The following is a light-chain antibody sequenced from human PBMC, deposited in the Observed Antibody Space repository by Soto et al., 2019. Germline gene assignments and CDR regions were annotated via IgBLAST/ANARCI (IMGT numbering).Light chain of an antibody. Sequence: QSVLTQPPSVSGAPGQRVTISCTGSSPNIGAGYDVHWYQQLPGTAPKLLIYGNSDRPSGVPDRFSGSKSGTSAYLAITGLQAEDEADYYCQSYDSSLSGSVFGGGTKLTVL. CDR1: SPNIGAGYD. V-gene: IGLV1-40*01. CDR2: GNS. CDR3: QSYDSSLSGSV. J-gene: IGLJ3*02.